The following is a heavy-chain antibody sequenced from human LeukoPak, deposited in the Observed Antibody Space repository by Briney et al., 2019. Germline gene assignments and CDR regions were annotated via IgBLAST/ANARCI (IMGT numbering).Heavy chain of an antibody. J-gene: IGHJ6*02. Sequence: SVKVSCKASGGIFSSYAISWVRQAPGQGLEWMGGIIPIFGTANYAQKFQGRVTITADESTSTAYMELSSLRSEDTAVYYCARAHYGDSDYDYYYYGMDVWGQGTTVTVSS. CDR2: IIPIFGTA. D-gene: IGHD4-17*01. CDR3: ARAHYGDSDYDYYYYGMDV. V-gene: IGHV1-69*13. CDR1: GGIFSSYA.